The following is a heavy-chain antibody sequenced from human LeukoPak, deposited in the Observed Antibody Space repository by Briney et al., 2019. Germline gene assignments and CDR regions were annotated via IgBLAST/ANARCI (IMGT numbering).Heavy chain of an antibody. J-gene: IGHJ4*02. CDR2: IGYDGSNK. D-gene: IGHD3-16*01. CDR3: ASGRSKAMITAFDH. V-gene: IGHV3-30*19. CDR1: GFTFTTYA. Sequence: GGSLRLSCTASGFTFTTYAMHWVRQAPGKGLEWVAVIGYDGSNKDYADSVKGRFTIARDNSENTLYLQMNSLRAEDTAVYYCASGRSKAMITAFDHWGQGTVVTVSS.